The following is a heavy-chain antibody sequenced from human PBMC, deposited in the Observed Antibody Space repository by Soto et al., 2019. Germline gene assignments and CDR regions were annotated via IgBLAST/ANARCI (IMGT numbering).Heavy chain of an antibody. Sequence: SVKVSCKASGGTFSSYAISWVRQAPGQGLEWMGGIIPIFGTANYAQKFQGRVTITADESTSTAYMELSSLRSEDTAVYYCARPYDSSGYYYVFGYWGQGTLVTVSS. V-gene: IGHV1-69*13. J-gene: IGHJ4*02. CDR2: IIPIFGTA. D-gene: IGHD3-22*01. CDR1: GGTFSSYA. CDR3: ARPYDSSGYYYVFGY.